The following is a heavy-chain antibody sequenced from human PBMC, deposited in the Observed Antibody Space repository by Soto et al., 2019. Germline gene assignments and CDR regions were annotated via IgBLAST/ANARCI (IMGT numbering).Heavy chain of an antibody. D-gene: IGHD3-9*01. J-gene: IGHJ4*02. CDR1: GGSISSGGYY. CDR2: IYYSGST. Sequence: PSETLSLTCTVSGGSISSGGYYWSWIRQHPGKGLEWIGYIYYSGSTYYNPSLKSRVTISVDTSKNQFSLKLSSVTAADTAVYYCARDKRDFDWLLPHYYFDYWGQGTLVTVSS. CDR3: ARDKRDFDWLLPHYYFDY. V-gene: IGHV4-31*03.